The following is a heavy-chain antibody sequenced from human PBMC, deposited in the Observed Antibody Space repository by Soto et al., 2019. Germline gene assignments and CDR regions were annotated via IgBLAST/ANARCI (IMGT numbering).Heavy chain of an antibody. J-gene: IGHJ4*02. V-gene: IGHV1-18*01. CDR2: INAFGRMS. Sequence: ASVKVSCEACGDSFSPSGMTWVRQAPGQGLEWMGCINAFGRMSNYAQKFQGRVSMTADKSTSTAYMELSSLRSEDTATYYCAHRAGLQGNWSGGYFDFWGQGALVTVSS. CDR3: AHRAGLQGNWSGGYFDF. CDR1: GDSFSPSG. D-gene: IGHD1-1*01.